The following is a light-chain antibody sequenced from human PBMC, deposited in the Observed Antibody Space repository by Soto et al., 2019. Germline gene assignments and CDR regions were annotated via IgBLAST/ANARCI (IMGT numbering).Light chain of an antibody. Sequence: QSVLTQPPSASGTPGRRVTISCSGSGSNIGSNYVYWYQQLPGLAPKVLIYRNDQRPPGVPDRISGSKSGTSASLAIIGLRSEDEAEYHCAAWNDSLSVPVFGGGTKVTVL. J-gene: IGLJ2*01. V-gene: IGLV1-47*01. CDR1: GSNIGSNY. CDR3: AAWNDSLSVPV. CDR2: RND.